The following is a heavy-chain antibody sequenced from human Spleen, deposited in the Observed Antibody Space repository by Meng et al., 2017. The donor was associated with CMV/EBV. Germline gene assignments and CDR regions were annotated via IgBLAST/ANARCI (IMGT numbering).Heavy chain of an antibody. D-gene: IGHD4-17*01. CDR1: GYNFDSYV. Sequence: CKQSGYNFDSYVITWVRQAPGQGLEWVGWVGAENGDTNYGQKFQGRVTVTADTFTNTAYMEMRSLRSDDSAMYYCARAGAAVTTNFDFWGQGTLVTVSS. J-gene: IGHJ4*02. CDR3: ARAGAAVTTNFDF. CDR2: VGAENGDT. V-gene: IGHV1-18*01.